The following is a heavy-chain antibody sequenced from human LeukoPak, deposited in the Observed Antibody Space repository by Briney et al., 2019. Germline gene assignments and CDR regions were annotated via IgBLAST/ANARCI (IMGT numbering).Heavy chain of an antibody. CDR1: GFTFSSYW. CDR2: INSDGSST. V-gene: IGHV3-74*01. D-gene: IGHD3-22*01. J-gene: IGHJ4*02. Sequence: GRSLRLSCAASGFTFSSYWMHWVRQAPGKGLVWVSRINSDGSSTSYADSVKGRFTISRDNAKNTLYLQMNSLRAEDTAVYYCARGGGYYYDSSGYHYWGQGTLVTVSS. CDR3: ARGGGYYYDSSGYHY.